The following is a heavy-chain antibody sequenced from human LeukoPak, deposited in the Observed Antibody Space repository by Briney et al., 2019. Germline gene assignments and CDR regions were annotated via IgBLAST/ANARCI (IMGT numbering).Heavy chain of an antibody. CDR1: GGSFSGYY. V-gene: IGHV4-34*01. D-gene: IGHD3-16*01. Sequence: SETLSLTCAVYGGSFSGYYWSWIRQPPGKGLEWIGEINHSGSTNYNPSLKSRVPISVDTSKNQFSLKLSSVTAADKAVYYCARDLYYDYVWGSNRPISFDYWGQGTLVTVSS. CDR2: INHSGST. J-gene: IGHJ4*02. CDR3: ARDLYYDYVWGSNRPISFDY.